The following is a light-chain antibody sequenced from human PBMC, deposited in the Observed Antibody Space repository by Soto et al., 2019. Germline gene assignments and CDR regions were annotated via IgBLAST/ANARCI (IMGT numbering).Light chain of an antibody. CDR2: AAS. J-gene: IGKJ5*01. V-gene: IGKV1-12*01. Sequence: DIQMTQSQSSLSASVGDRVTITCRASQGISSWLAWYQKKPGKAPNLLIYAASSLQSGVPSRFSGSESGTDFTLTISSLQPEDCAIYFCQQANSCPITFGQGTRLEIK. CDR3: QQANSCPIT. CDR1: QGISSW.